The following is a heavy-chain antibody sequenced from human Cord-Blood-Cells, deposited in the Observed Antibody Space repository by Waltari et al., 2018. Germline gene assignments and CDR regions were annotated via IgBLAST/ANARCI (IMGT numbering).Heavy chain of an antibody. J-gene: IGHJ4*02. CDR3: AREREREGNWNFDY. CDR2: IIPIFGTA. CDR1: GGTFSSYA. Sequence: QVQLVQSGAEVKKPGSSVKVSCKAPGGTFSSYAISWVRPAPGQGLEWMGGIIPIFGTANYAQKFQGRGTITADESTSTAYMELSSLRSEDTAVYYCAREREREGNWNFDYWGQGTLVTVSS. D-gene: IGHD1-20*01. V-gene: IGHV1-69*01.